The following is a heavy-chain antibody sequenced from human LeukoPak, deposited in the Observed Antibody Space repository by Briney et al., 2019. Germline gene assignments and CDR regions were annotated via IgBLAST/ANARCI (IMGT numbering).Heavy chain of an antibody. CDR3: VRSAKTFDY. CDR1: GFTVSSNY. V-gene: IGHV3-7*01. Sequence: PGGSLRLSCAASGFTVSSNYMSWVRQAPGKGLEWVANIKHDGTEKYCVDSVKGRFTISRDNAKNSLYLQMNSLRAEDTAVYYCVRSAKTFDYWGQGTLVTVSS. J-gene: IGHJ4*02. CDR2: IKHDGTEK.